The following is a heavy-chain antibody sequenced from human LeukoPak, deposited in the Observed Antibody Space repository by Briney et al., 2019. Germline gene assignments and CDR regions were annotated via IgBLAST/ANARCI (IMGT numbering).Heavy chain of an antibody. Sequence: PGRSLRLSCAASGFTFSSYGMHWVRQAPGKGLEWVAVIWYDGSNKYYADSVKGRFTISSDNAKNSLYLQMNSLRAEDTAVYYCAREAGAPPTTQQWPTSVDCWGQGTLVTVSS. CDR2: IWYDGSNK. V-gene: IGHV3-33*01. J-gene: IGHJ4*02. CDR3: AREAGAPPTTQQWPTSVDC. CDR1: GFTFSSYG. D-gene: IGHD5-18*01.